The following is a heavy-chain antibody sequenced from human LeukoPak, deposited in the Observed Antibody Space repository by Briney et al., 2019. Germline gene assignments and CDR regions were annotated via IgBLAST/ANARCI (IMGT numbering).Heavy chain of an antibody. CDR2: INPDGSRT. Sequence: PGGSLRLSCAASGFTLSAYEMHWVRQAPGKGLVWVSRINPDGSRTGYADSVKGRFTFSRDNARNTLYLQMNSLRAEDTAVYYCARELPTEVTLDNWGQGTLVTVSS. CDR3: ARELPTEVTLDN. CDR1: GFTLSAYE. J-gene: IGHJ4*02. D-gene: IGHD4-23*01. V-gene: IGHV3-74*01.